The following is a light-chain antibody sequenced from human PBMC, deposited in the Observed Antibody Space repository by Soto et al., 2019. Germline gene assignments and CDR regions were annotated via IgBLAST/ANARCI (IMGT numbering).Light chain of an antibody. J-gene: IGKJ1*01. CDR2: AAS. V-gene: IGKV3-20*01. Sequence: EIVLTQSPGTLSLSPGDRATLSCRASQTISSTYLAWYQQKPGQAPRLLISAASTRATGIPDRFSGSGSGTDFTLTISRLEPEDFAVYYCQQYGSSPKTFGQGTKVEL. CDR3: QQYGSSPKT. CDR1: QTISSTY.